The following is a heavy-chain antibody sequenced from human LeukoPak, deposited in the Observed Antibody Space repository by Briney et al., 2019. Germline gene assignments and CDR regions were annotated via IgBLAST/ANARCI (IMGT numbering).Heavy chain of an antibody. V-gene: IGHV3-48*01. CDR1: GFTFSSYS. CDR3: AAYGDYHY. Sequence: GGSLRLSCAASGFTFSSYSMNWVRQAPGKGLEWVSYIISSSSTISYADSVKGRFTISRDNAKNSLFLQMNSLGAEDTAVYYCAAYGDYHYWGQGTLVTVSS. CDR2: IISSSSTI. J-gene: IGHJ4*02. D-gene: IGHD4-17*01.